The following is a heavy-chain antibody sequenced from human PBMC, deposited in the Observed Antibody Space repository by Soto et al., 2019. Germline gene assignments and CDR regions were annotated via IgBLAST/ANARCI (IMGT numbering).Heavy chain of an antibody. V-gene: IGHV4-59*08. Sequence: PFETLSLTCTVSGGSISSYYWSWIRQPPGKGLEWIGYIYYSGSTNYNPSLKSRVTISVDTSKNQFSLKLSSVTAADTAVYYCAKKPHSSSWYNWFDPWGQGTLVTVSS. CDR3: AKKPHSSSWYNWFDP. J-gene: IGHJ5*02. D-gene: IGHD6-13*01. CDR2: IYYSGST. CDR1: GGSISSYY.